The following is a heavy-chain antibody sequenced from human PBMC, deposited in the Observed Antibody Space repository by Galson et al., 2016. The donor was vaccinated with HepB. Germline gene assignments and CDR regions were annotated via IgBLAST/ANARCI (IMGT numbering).Heavy chain of an antibody. J-gene: IGHJ6*02. CDR2: VNHSGST. Sequence: SETLSLTCTVYSGSFSGYSWSWIRQPPGKGLEWIGEVNHSGSTNYNPSLKSRVTVSVDTTKMHFSLNMRSVTAAGAAVYYCVREKQFGSGPFGMDVWGQGTTVTVSS. D-gene: IGHD3-10*01. V-gene: IGHV4-34*01. CDR3: VREKQFGSGPFGMDV. CDR1: SGSFSGYS.